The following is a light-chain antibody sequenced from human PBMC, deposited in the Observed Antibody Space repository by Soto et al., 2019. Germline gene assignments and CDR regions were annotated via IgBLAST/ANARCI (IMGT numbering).Light chain of an antibody. Sequence: DIQMTQSPSSLSASVGDRVTITCRASQSISIYLNWYKQKPGKAPILLIYAASSLQSGVPSRFGGSGSGTDFTLTIKSLKPEDFATEYCQQSYRTPTFGGGTKVDIK. V-gene: IGKV1-39*01. CDR1: QSISIY. CDR2: AAS. CDR3: QQSYRTPT. J-gene: IGKJ4*01.